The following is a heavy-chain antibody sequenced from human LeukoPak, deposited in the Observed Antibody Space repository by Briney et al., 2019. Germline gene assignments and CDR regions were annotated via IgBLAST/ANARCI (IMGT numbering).Heavy chain of an antibody. CDR3: ARDFGVGGMDYYYYYMDV. CDR2: ISSNGGST. CDR1: GFTFSSYA. J-gene: IGHJ6*03. D-gene: IGHD1-26*01. V-gene: IGHV3-64*01. Sequence: GGSLRLSCAASGFTFSSYAMSWVRQAPGKGLEWVSAISSNGGSTYYANSVKGRFTISRDNSKNTLYLQMGSLRAEDMAVYYCARDFGVGGMDYYYYYMDVWGKGTTVTISS.